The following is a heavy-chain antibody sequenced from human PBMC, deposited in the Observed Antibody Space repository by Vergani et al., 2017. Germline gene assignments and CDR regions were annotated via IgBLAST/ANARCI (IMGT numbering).Heavy chain of an antibody. J-gene: IGHJ3*02. V-gene: IGHV3-74*01. CDR3: ARDRRTDCSGGSCYSDAFDI. D-gene: IGHD2-15*01. CDR1: GFTFSSYW. CDR2: INSDGSST. Sequence: VQLVESGGGLVQPGGSLRLSCAASGFTFSSYWMHWVRQAPGKGLVWVSRINSDGSSTSYADSVKGRFTISRDNAKNTLYLQMNSLRAEDTAVYYCARDRRTDCSGGSCYSDAFDIWGQGTMVTVSS.